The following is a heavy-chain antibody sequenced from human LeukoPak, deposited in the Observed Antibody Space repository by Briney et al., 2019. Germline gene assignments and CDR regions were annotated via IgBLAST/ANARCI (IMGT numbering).Heavy chain of an antibody. CDR1: GFTSSNYA. CDR2: LIGSSGST. V-gene: IGHV3-23*01. J-gene: IGHJ4*02. Sequence: GSLRLSCAASGFTSSNYAMNWVRQAPGKGLEWVSVLIGSSGSTDYADSVKGRFAISRDNSRNTVFLQMNSLRAEDTAIYYCAKGAYDYIEIGYFDSWGQGTLVTVSS. D-gene: IGHD5-12*01. CDR3: AKGAYDYIEIGYFDS.